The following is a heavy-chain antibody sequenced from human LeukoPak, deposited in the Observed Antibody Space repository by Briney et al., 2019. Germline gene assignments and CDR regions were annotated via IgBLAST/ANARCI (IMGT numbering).Heavy chain of an antibody. Sequence: PSETLSLTCTVSGGSISSYSWSWIQQPAGKGLEWIGRIYRGGSTNNNPSLKSRVTISVDTSKNQLSLKLSSVTAADTAVFYCARVRGYSYGSDAFDIWGQGTVVTVSS. V-gene: IGHV4-4*07. CDR3: ARVRGYSYGSDAFDI. CDR2: IYRGGST. CDR1: GGSISSYS. D-gene: IGHD5-18*01. J-gene: IGHJ3*02.